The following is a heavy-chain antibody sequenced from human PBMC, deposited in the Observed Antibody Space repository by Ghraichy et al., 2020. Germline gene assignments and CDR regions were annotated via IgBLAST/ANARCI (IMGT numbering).Heavy chain of an antibody. J-gene: IGHJ6*02. D-gene: IGHD3-22*01. CDR3: ARVTYYYDSSGSKYCFGMDV. CDR2: IKQDGSER. CDR1: GFTFSDYW. Sequence: GGSLRLSCAASGFTFSDYWMSWVRQAPGKGPEWVANIKQDGSERYYVGSVKGRFTFSRDNAENSLYLQMNSLRVEDTAVYYCARVTYYYDSSGSKYCFGMDVWGQGTTVTVSS. V-gene: IGHV3-7*01.